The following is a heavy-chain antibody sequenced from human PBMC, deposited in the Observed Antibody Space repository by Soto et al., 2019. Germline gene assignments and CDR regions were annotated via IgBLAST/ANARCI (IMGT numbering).Heavy chain of an antibody. CDR2: IHYSGDA. Sequence: QLQLQESGPGLVKPSETLSLTCTVSGGSISSSGHYWGWVRQPPGKGLEWIGTIHYSGDAYYNPSLKSRLSISVDTSKSQFSLKLNSVTAADTALYYCSRHYCSGGSCYYYGMDVWGQGTTVTVSS. CDR3: SRHYCSGGSCYYYGMDV. V-gene: IGHV4-39*01. D-gene: IGHD2-15*01. J-gene: IGHJ6*02. CDR1: GGSISSSGHY.